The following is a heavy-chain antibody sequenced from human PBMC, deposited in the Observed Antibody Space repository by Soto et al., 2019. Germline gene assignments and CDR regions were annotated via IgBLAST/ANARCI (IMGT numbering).Heavy chain of an antibody. Sequence: GGSLRLSCAASGFTFSSYAMSWVRQAPGKGLEWVSAISGSGGSTYYADSVKGRFTISRDNSKNTLYLQMNSLRAEDTAVYYCAKVRKWFGELLNYYYYYGMDVWGQGTTGTVAS. CDR2: ISGSGGST. CDR3: AKVRKWFGELLNYYYYYGMDV. D-gene: IGHD3-10*01. CDR1: GFTFSSYA. J-gene: IGHJ6*02. V-gene: IGHV3-23*01.